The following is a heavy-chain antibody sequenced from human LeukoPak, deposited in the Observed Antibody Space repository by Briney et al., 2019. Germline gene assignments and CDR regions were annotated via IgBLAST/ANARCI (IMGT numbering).Heavy chain of an antibody. J-gene: IGHJ4*02. Sequence: PSETLSLTCAVYGGSFSGYYWSWIRQPPGKGLEWIGEINHSGSTNYNPSLKSRVTISVDTSKNQFSLKLSSVTAADTAVYYCARQDPGIAVSGARYYFDSWGQGALVTVSS. D-gene: IGHD6-19*01. CDR3: ARQDPGIAVSGARYYFDS. CDR2: INHSGST. V-gene: IGHV4-34*01. CDR1: GGSFSGYY.